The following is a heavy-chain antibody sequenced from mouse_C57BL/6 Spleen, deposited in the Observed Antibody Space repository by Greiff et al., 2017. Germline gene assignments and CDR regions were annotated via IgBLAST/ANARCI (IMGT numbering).Heavy chain of an antibody. V-gene: IGHV1-80*01. CDR1: GYAFSSYW. J-gene: IGHJ1*03. CDR3: ARKEGWYFDV. CDR2: IYPGDGDT. Sequence: VQRVESGAELVKPGASVKISCKASGYAFSSYWMNWVKQRPGKGLEWIGQIYPGDGDTNYNGKFKGKATLTADKSSSTAYMQLSSLTSEDSAVYFCARKEGWYFDVWGTGTTVTVSS.